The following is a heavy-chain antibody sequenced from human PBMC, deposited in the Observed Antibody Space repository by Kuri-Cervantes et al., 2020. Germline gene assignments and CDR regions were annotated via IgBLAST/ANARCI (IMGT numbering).Heavy chain of an antibody. CDR1: GFTFSDYY. CDR3: ASRVTGTTMDYYYHGMDV. D-gene: IGHD1-20*01. Sequence: GESLKISCAASGFTFSDYYMSWLRQDPGKGLEWISYIRSTSNTIYYADSVKGRFTISRDNAKNSLYLQMNSLRAEDTAVYYCASRVTGTTMDYYYHGMDVWGQGTTVTVSS. V-gene: IGHV3-11*01. CDR2: IRSTSNTI. J-gene: IGHJ6*02.